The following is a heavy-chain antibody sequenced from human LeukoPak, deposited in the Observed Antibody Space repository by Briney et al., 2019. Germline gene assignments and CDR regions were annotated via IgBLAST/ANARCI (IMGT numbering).Heavy chain of an antibody. CDR3: ARGEGYSSSWYYY. CDR2: ISSTGST. D-gene: IGHD6-13*01. Sequence: SETLSLTCTVSGGSISSGGHYWSWIRQPAGKGLEYLGRISSTGSTNYNPSLGSRVTISADTSKNQFSLKLSSVTAADTAVYYCARGEGYSSSWYYYWGQGTLVTVSS. CDR1: GGSISSGGHY. V-gene: IGHV4-61*02. J-gene: IGHJ4*02.